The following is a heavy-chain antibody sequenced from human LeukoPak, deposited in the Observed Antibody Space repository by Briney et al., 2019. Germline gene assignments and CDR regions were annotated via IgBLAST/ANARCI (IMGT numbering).Heavy chain of an antibody. V-gene: IGHV4-59*01. J-gene: IGHJ4*02. D-gene: IGHD3-22*01. Sequence: SETLSLTGTVSGGSISSYYWSWIRQPPGKGLEWIGYIYYSGSTNYNPSLKSRVTISVDTSKNQFSLKLSSVTAADTAVYYCARVSDSSGYVDYWGQGTLVTVSS. CDR3: ARVSDSSGYVDY. CDR2: IYYSGST. CDR1: GGSISSYY.